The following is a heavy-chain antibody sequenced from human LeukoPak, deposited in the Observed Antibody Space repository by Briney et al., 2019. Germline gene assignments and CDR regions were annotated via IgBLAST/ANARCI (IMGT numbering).Heavy chain of an antibody. Sequence: SGTLSLTCTVSGGSISSGGYYWSWIRQHPGKGLGWIGYIYYSGSTYYNPSLKSRVTISVDTSKNQFSLKLSSVTAADTAVYYCASLFGDYGWFDPWGQGTLVTVSS. CDR1: GGSISSGGYY. CDR3: ASLFGDYGWFDP. D-gene: IGHD4-17*01. V-gene: IGHV4-31*03. CDR2: IYYSGST. J-gene: IGHJ5*02.